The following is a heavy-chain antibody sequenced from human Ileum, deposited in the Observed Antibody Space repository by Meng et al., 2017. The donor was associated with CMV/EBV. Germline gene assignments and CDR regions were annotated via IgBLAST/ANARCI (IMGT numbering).Heavy chain of an antibody. CDR2: TYYRSRWYN. CDR1: GDRVSGNSVA. V-gene: IGHV6-1*01. D-gene: IGHD6-13*01. Sequence: QVRFQQSGPGLVKPSQTPPLTSATSGDRVSGNSVAWNWIRQSPSRGLEWLGRTYYRSRWYNDYAESVKSRITINPDTSTNQFSLDLSSVTPEDTAIYYCARGESSSLDYWGQGTLVTVSS. J-gene: IGHJ4*02. CDR3: ARGESSSLDY.